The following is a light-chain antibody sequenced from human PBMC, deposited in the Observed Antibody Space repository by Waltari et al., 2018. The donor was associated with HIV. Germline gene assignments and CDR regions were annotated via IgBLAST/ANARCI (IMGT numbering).Light chain of an antibody. J-gene: IGLJ2*01. CDR3: SSYAPTNKFYVL. CDR1: SSDIGGYNY. Sequence: QSALTKPPSAPGAPGPSVTMACNGTSSDIGGYNYVSWYQQPPGKAPKLIMTEVTNRPSGVPDRFSGSKSGNTASLTVSGLQAEDEAHYYCSSYAPTNKFYVLFGGGTTLTVL. V-gene: IGLV2-8*01. CDR2: EVT.